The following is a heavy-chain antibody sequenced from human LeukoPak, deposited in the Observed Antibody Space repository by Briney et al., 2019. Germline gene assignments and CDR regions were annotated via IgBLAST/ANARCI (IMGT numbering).Heavy chain of an antibody. CDR3: ARDVIYASEIYSYGDC. J-gene: IGHJ4*02. CDR2: IYRGGGT. D-gene: IGHD3-16*01. Sequence: PGGSLELSCAASGFPVSTNYVSWVRQAPGKGLEWGSVIYRGGGTAYADSVKDRFTISRDNSRNTVYLQMNSLRAEDTAVYYCARDVIYASEIYSYGDCLGQGTLVTVSS. V-gene: IGHV3-66*01. CDR1: GFPVSTNY.